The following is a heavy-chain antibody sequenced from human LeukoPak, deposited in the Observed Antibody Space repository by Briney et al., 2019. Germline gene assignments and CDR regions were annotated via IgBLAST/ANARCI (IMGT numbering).Heavy chain of an antibody. CDR3: AREFVYYGSGSLPLAEYFQH. Sequence: SETLSLTCAVYGGSFSGYYWSWIRQSPGKGLEWIGEIERSGGTNYNPSLQSRVFISLDSSKNQFSLNVNSVTAADTAVYYCAREFVYYGSGSLPLAEYFQHWGQGTLVTVSS. V-gene: IGHV4-34*01. J-gene: IGHJ1*01. D-gene: IGHD3-10*01. CDR1: GGSFSGYY. CDR2: IERSGGT.